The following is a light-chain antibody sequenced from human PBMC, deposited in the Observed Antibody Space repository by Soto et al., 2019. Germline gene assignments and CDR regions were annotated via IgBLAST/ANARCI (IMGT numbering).Light chain of an antibody. J-gene: IGKJ4*01. Sequence: DIQMTQSPSSLSASVGDRVTITCQASQDINTYLVWFQQKPGKAPKLLIYDASNLETGVPSRFSGGGSATNFTFTISSLQPEDTATYCCQQYDNLPLTFGGGTKVEIK. CDR2: DAS. CDR1: QDINTY. CDR3: QQYDNLPLT. V-gene: IGKV1-33*01.